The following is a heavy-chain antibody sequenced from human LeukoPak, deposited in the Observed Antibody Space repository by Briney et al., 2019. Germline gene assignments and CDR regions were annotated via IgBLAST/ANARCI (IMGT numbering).Heavy chain of an antibody. Sequence: SETLSLTCTVSGGSISSSSYYWGWIRQPPGKGLEWIGSIYYSGSTYYNPSLKSRVTISVDTSKNQFSLKLSSVTAADTAVYYCASGYCSSTSCSRYYYYGMDVWGQGTTVTVSS. J-gene: IGHJ6*02. CDR2: IYYSGST. D-gene: IGHD2-2*01. CDR1: GGSISSSSYY. V-gene: IGHV4-39*07. CDR3: ASGYCSSTSCSRYYYYGMDV.